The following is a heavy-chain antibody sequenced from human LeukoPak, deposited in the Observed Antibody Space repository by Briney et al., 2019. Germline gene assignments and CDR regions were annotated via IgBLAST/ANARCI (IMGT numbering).Heavy chain of an antibody. CDR3: ARGGGYYYYYMDV. V-gene: IGHV4-34*01. J-gene: IGHJ6*03. CDR2: INHSGST. Sequence: SETLSLTCAVYGGSFSGYYWSWLRQPPGKGLEGIGEINHSGSTNYNTPLKSRVNISVDTSKNQSSLKLSSGTAADTAVYYCARGGGYYYYYMDVWGKRTTVTVSS. CDR1: GGSFSGYY.